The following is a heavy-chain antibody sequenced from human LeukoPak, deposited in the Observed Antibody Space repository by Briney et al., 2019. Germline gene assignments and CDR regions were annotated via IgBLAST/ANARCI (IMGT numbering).Heavy chain of an antibody. CDR3: ARTTVNYYYYGMDV. CDR2: INHSGST. V-gene: IGHV4-34*01. D-gene: IGHD4-17*01. Sequence: SETLSLTCAVYGGSFSGYYWSWIRQPPGKGLEWIGEINHSGSTNYNPSLKSRVTISGDTSKNQFSLKLSSVTAADTAVYYCARTTVNYYYYGMDVWGQGTTVTVSS. CDR1: GGSFSGYY. J-gene: IGHJ6*02.